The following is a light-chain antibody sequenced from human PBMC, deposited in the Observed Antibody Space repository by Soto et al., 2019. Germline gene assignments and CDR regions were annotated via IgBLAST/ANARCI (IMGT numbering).Light chain of an antibody. CDR1: KSNIGNNY. CDR3: GTWDSSLSVVV. V-gene: IGLV1-51*01. CDR2: ANI. Sequence: QSVLTQPPSVSAAPGQKVTISCSGSKSNIGNNYVSWYQQLPGTAPKLVIYANINRPSGIPDRFSGSKSGTSATLGITGLQTGDDADYYCGTWDSSLSVVVFGTGTKLTVL. J-gene: IGLJ1*01.